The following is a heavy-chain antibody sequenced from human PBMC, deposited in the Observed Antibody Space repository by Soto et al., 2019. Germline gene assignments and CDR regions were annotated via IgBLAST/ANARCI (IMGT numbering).Heavy chain of an antibody. CDR2: ISTYNSNE. V-gene: IGHV1-18*01. CDR3: EREAYCSSGSCAIYYHDFFGMDF. D-gene: IGHD2-15*01. CDR1: GYSFMRYG. J-gene: IGHJ6*02. Sequence: ASVKVSCKASGYSFMRYGISWVRQAPGQGLEWMGWISTYNSNEKYAQKFQGRVTLTIDTSTNTAYMELRSLTPDDTAVYYCEREAYCSSGSCAIYYHDFFGMDFWVQGTTVTVSS.